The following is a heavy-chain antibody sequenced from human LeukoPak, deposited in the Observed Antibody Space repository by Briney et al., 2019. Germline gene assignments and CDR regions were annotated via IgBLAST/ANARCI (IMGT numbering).Heavy chain of an antibody. CDR3: ARDQYSGSLDY. CDR2: FYSTGST. D-gene: IGHD1-26*01. Sequence: PSETLSLTCTVSGGSISSYYGTWIRQPAGKGLEWIGRFYSTGSTNYNPSLKSRVTMSVDTSKNQFSLKLSSVTAADTAVYYCARDQYSGSLDYWGQGTLVTVSS. V-gene: IGHV4-4*07. CDR1: GGSISSYY. J-gene: IGHJ4*02.